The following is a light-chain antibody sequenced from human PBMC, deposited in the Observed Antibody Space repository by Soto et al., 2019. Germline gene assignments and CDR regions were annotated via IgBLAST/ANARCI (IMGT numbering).Light chain of an antibody. CDR1: SSDVGGYNY. CDR2: DVS. J-gene: IGLJ1*01. V-gene: IGLV2-14*01. Sequence: QSVLTQPASVSGSPGQSITISCTGTSSDVGGYNYVSWYQQHPGKAPKLMIYDVSNRPSGVSNRFSGSKSGNTASLTISGLQAEVEADYYCSSYTSSSTSVFGTGTKVTV. CDR3: SSYTSSSTSV.